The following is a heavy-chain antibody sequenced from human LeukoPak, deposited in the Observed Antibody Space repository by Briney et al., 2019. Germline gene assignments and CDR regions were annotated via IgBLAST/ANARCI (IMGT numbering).Heavy chain of an antibody. CDR1: GFTFSSYA. V-gene: IGHV3-30-3*01. Sequence: PGRSLRLSCAASGFTFSSYAMHWVRQAPGKGLEWVAVISYDGSNKYYADSVKGRFTISRDNSKNTLYLQMNSLRAEDTAVYYCARGEGGYSYGLFDYWGQGTLVTVSS. J-gene: IGHJ4*02. CDR3: ARGEGGYSYGLFDY. CDR2: ISYDGSNK. D-gene: IGHD5-18*01.